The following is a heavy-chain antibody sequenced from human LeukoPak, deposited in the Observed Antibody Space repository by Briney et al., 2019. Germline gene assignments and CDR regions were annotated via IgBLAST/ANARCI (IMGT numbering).Heavy chain of an antibody. V-gene: IGHV3-53*04. J-gene: IGHJ4*02. D-gene: IGHD6-19*01. CDR3: ARAVAGIVYYFDY. CDR2: IYSGGST. CDR1: GFTVSSNY. Sequence: GGSLRLSCAASGFTVSSNYMSWVRQAPGKGLEWVSVIYSGGSTYYADSVKGRFTISRHNSKNTLYLQMNSLRAEDTAVYCCARAVAGIVYYFDYWGQGTLVTVSS.